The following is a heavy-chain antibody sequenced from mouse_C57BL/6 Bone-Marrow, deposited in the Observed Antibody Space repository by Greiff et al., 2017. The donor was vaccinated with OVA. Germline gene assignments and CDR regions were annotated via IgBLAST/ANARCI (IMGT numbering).Heavy chain of an antibody. D-gene: IGHD1-1*01. CDR2: IRNKATGYTT. V-gene: IGHV7-3*01. CDR3: ARLVAKAMDY. Sequence: EVMLVESGGGLVQPGGSLSLSCAASGFTFTDYYMSWVRQPPGKALEWLGFIRNKATGYTTEYSASVKGRFTISRDNSQSILYLQMNALRAEDSATYYCARLVAKAMDYWGQGTSVTVSS. J-gene: IGHJ4*01. CDR1: GFTFTDYY.